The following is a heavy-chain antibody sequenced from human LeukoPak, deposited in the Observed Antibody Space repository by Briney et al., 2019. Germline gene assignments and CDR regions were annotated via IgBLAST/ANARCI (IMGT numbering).Heavy chain of an antibody. CDR1: GFTFSSYG. Sequence: GGSLRLSCAASGFTFSSYGMHWVRQAPGKGLEWVAVIWYDGSNKYYADSVKGRFTISRDNSKNTLYLQMNSLRAEDTAVYYCAREGLRLGVSDYWGQGTLVTVSS. D-gene: IGHD5-12*01. CDR3: AREGLRLGVSDY. V-gene: IGHV3-33*01. J-gene: IGHJ4*02. CDR2: IWYDGSNK.